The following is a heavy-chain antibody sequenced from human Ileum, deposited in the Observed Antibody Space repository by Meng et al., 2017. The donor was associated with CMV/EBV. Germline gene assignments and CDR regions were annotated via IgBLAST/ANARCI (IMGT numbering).Heavy chain of an antibody. Sequence: GGSLRLSCAASGSTFSDHWMHWFRQDPEKGLVWFSLIKGDGRSTDYADSVKGRFTISRDNDKKTMYLQMNSLRVEDTAVFYCVRDGLGAPPFDYWGQGALVTVSS. CDR2: IKGDGRST. D-gene: IGHD1-26*01. CDR1: GSTFSDHW. CDR3: VRDGLGAPPFDY. J-gene: IGHJ4*02. V-gene: IGHV3-74*01.